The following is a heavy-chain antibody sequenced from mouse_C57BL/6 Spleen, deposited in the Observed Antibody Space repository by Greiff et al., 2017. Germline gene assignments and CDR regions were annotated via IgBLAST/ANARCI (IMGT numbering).Heavy chain of an antibody. CDR1: GFTFSSYA. D-gene: IGHD1-3*01. V-gene: IGHV5-4*01. CDR3: ARERGRDFDY. Sequence: EVKLVESGGRLVKPGGSLKLSCAASGFTFSSYAMSWVRQTPEKRLEWVATISDGGSYTYYPDNVKGRFTISRDNAKNNLYLQMSHLKSEDTAMYYCARERGRDFDYWGQGTTLTVSS. J-gene: IGHJ2*01. CDR2: ISDGGSYT.